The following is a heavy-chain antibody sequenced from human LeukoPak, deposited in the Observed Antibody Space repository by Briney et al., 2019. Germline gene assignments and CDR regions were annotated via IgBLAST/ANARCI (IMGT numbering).Heavy chain of an antibody. CDR2: IYGGGST. J-gene: IGHJ3*02. CDR3: ASPRVRSAFDI. V-gene: IGHV3-53*01. CDR1: GFTVSSNY. Sequence: PGGSLRLSCAASGFTVSSNYMSWVRQAPGKGLEWVSVIYGGGSTYYADSVKGRFTISRDNSKNTLYLQMNSLRAEDTAVYYCASPRVRSAFDIWGQGTMVTVSS. D-gene: IGHD1-1*01.